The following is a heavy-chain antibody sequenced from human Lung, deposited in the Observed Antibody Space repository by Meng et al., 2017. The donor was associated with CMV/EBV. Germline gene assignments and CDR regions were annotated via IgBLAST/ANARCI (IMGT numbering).Heavy chain of an antibody. CDR1: GFPCGSYA. V-gene: IGHV3-23*01. J-gene: IGHJ4*02. Sequence: EVQLLESGGGLVQPGGSLRLFCAASGFPCGSYAMSWVRQAPGKGLGWVSAISGSGGSTYYADSVKGRFTISRDNSKNTLYLQMNSLRAEDTAVYYCAKFNGIAAAGPLDYWGQGTMVTVS. CDR3: AKFNGIAAAGPLDY. CDR2: ISGSGGST. D-gene: IGHD6-13*01.